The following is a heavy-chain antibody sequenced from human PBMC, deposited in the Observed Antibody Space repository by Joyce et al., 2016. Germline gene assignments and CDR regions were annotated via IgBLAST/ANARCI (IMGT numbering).Heavy chain of an antibody. CDR2: IYYSGST. D-gene: IGHD1-14*01. CDR1: GGSISSSSYY. CDR3: ARGYRPSTRFDP. Sequence: QLQLQESGPGLVKPSETLSLTCTVSGGSISSSSYYWGWIRQPPGKGLEWIGNIYYSGSTYYNPSLKSRVTISVDTSKNQFSLKLSSVTTADTAVYYWARGYRPSTRFDPWGQGTLVTVSS. V-gene: IGHV4-39*07. J-gene: IGHJ5*02.